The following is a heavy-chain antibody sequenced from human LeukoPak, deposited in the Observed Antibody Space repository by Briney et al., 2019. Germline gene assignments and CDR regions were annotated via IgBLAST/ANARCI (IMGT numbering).Heavy chain of an antibody. D-gene: IGHD1-20*01. CDR3: ANNNWNDYDY. V-gene: IGHV3-48*02. J-gene: IGHJ4*02. CDR1: GFTFSSYS. CDR2: ISSSSSNI. Sequence: PGGSLRLSCAASGFTFSSYSMNWVRQAPGKGLEWVSYISSSSSNIYYADSVKGRFTISRDNAKNSLYLQMNSLIDEDTAVYYCANNNWNDYDYWGQGTLVTVSS.